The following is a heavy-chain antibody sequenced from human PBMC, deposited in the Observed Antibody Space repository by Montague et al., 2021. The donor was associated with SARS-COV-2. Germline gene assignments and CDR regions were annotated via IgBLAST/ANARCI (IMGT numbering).Heavy chain of an antibody. J-gene: IGHJ5*02. V-gene: IGHV3-7*01. CDR3: VRLKYTTSGGNWLDP. CDR2: IKEDGSDK. Sequence: SLRLSCAASGFTFSSYWMTWVRQAPGKGLEWVANIKEDGSDKYYVDSVKGRLTISRDNAKNSLYLQMNSLRAEDTAMYYCVRLKYTTSGGNWLDPWGQGTLVTVSS. CDR1: GFTFSSYW. D-gene: IGHD2-2*01.